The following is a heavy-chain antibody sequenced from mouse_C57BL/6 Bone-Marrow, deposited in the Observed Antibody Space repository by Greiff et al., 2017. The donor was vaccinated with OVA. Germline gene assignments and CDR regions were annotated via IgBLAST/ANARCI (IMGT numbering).Heavy chain of an antibody. CDR2: IHPNSGST. Sequence: QVQLQQPGAELVKPGASVKLSCKASGYTFTSYWMHWVKQRPGQGLEWIGIIHPNSGSTNYNEKFKSKATLTVDKSSSTAYMQLSSLTSEDSAVYYCATTVVAYYFDYWGQGTTLTVSS. J-gene: IGHJ2*01. CDR1: GYTFTSYW. D-gene: IGHD1-1*01. V-gene: IGHV1-64*01. CDR3: ATTVVAYYFDY.